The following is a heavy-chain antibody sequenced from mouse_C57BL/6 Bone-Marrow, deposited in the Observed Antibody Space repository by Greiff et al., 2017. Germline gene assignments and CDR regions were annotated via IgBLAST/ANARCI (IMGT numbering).Heavy chain of an antibody. CDR2: IDPSDSET. CDR1: GYTFTSYW. V-gene: IGHV1-52*01. J-gene: IGHJ1*03. CDR3: ARRYYDYDDGTGDV. D-gene: IGHD2-4*01. Sequence: QVQLQQPGAELVRPGSSVKLSCKASGYTFTSYWMHWVKQRPIQGLEWIGNIDPSDSETHYNQKFKDKATLTVDKSSSTAYMQLSSLTSEDSAVYYCARRYYDYDDGTGDVWGTGTTGTVYS.